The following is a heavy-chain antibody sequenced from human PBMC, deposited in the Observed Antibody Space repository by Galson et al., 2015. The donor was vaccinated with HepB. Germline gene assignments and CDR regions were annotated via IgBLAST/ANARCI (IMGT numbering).Heavy chain of an antibody. J-gene: IGHJ4*02. D-gene: IGHD5-24*01. Sequence: SLRLSCAASGFTVSSNYMSWVRQAPGKGLEWVSVIYSGGSTYYSTSLKTRLTISKDTSKNQVVLTMTNMDPVDTATYYCARLLRDGYNYQMDYWGQGTLVTVSS. CDR3: ARLLRDGYNYQMDY. CDR1: GFTVSSNY. CDR2: IYSGGST. V-gene: IGHV3-53*05.